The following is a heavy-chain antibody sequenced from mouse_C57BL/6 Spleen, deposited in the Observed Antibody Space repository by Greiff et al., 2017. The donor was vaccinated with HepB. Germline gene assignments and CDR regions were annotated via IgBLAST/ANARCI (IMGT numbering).Heavy chain of an antibody. J-gene: IGHJ4*01. V-gene: IGHV14-2*01. CDR1: GFNIKDYY. D-gene: IGHD2-1*01. CDR2: IDPEDGET. CDR3: ARYNYYGNYRAHYYAMDY. Sequence: EVQLQESGAELVKPGASVKLSCTASGFNIKDYYMHWVKQRTEQGLEWIGRIDPEDGETKYAPKFQGKATITADTSSNTVYLQLSSLTSEDTAVYYCARYNYYGNYRAHYYAMDYWGQGTSVTVSS.